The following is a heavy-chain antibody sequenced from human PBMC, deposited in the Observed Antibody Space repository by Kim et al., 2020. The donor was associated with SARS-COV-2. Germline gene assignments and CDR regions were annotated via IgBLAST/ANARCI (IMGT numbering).Heavy chain of an antibody. J-gene: IGHJ3*02. CDR3: ARDGSVGGSDAFDI. CDR2: ISSSSSYI. Sequence: GGSLRLSCAASGFTFSSYSMNWVRQAPGKGLEWVSSISSSSSYIYYADSVKGRFTISRDNAKNSLYLQMNSLRAEDTAVYYCARDGSVGGSDAFDIWGQGTMGTVSS. V-gene: IGHV3-21*01. D-gene: IGHD2-15*01. CDR1: GFTFSSYS.